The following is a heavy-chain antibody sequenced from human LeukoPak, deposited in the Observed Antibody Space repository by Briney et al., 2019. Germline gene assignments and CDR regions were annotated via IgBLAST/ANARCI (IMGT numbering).Heavy chain of an antibody. V-gene: IGHV4-31*03. CDR3: ARAYYDSSGYPGTPLDY. Sequence: SETLPLTCTVSGGSISSGGYYWSWIRQHPGKGLEWIGYIYYSGSTYYNPSLKSRVTISVDTSKNQFSLKLSSVTAADTAVYYCARAYYDSSGYPGTPLDYWGQGTLVAVSS. CDR2: IYYSGST. J-gene: IGHJ4*02. D-gene: IGHD3-22*01. CDR1: GGSISSGGYY.